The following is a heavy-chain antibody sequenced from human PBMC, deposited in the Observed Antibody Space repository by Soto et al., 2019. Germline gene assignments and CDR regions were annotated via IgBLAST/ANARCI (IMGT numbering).Heavy chain of an antibody. J-gene: IGHJ6*02. D-gene: IGHD5-12*01. CDR3: ARVIGGYDYYYYYGMDV. CDR2: INHSGST. V-gene: IGHV4-34*01. CDR1: GGSFSGYY. Sequence: SETLSLTCAVYGGSFSGYYWSWIRQPPGKGLEWIGEINHSGSTNYNPSLKSRVTISVDTSKNQFSLKLSSVTAADTAVYYCARVIGGYDYYYYYGMDVWGQGTKVTVSS.